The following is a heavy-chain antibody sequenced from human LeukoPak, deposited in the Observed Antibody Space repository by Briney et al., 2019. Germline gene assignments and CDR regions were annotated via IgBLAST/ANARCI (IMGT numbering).Heavy chain of an antibody. Sequence: GGALRLSCAASGFTFAEYTMHWVRHAPEKGLEWVSLISWKGARIHYEDSVKGRFTISRDNSKISLYLQMHSLRTEDTALYYCVKDLVAASENVRGWYPMDYWGQGTLVTVSS. CDR2: ISWKGARI. CDR3: VKDLVAASENVRGWYPMDY. D-gene: IGHD6-19*01. V-gene: IGHV3-43*01. CDR1: GFTFAEYT. J-gene: IGHJ4*02.